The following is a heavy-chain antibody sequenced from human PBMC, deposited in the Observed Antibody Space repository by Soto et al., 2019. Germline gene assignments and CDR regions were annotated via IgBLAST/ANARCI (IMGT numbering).Heavy chain of an antibody. V-gene: IGHV4-34*01. Sequence: QVQLQQWGAGLLKPSETLSLTCAVYGGSFSGYYWSWIRQPPGKGLEWIGEINHSGSTNYNPSLNSRVTISVDTSKNQFSLKLSSVTAADTAVYYCARPPKQDGDTRRYAFDIWGQGTMVTVSS. CDR3: ARPPKQDGDTRRYAFDI. CDR2: INHSGST. CDR1: GGSFSGYY. D-gene: IGHD4-17*01. J-gene: IGHJ3*02.